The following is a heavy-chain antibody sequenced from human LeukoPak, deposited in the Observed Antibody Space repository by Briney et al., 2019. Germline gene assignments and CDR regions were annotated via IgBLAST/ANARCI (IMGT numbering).Heavy chain of an antibody. CDR2: INHSGST. V-gene: IGHV4-34*01. D-gene: IGHD3-10*01. CDR3: ARSRRLLWFGESSDR. J-gene: IGHJ5*02. CDR1: GGSFSGYY. Sequence: SETLSLTCAVYGGSFSGYYWSWIRQPPGKGLEWIGEINHSGSTNYNPSLKSRVTISVDTSENQFSLKLSSVTAADTAVYYCARSRRLLWFGESSDRWGQGTLVTVSS.